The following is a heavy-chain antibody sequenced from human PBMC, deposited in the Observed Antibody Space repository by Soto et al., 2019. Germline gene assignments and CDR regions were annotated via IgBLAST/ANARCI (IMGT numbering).Heavy chain of an antibody. CDR1: GGSISSGGYY. D-gene: IGHD3-16*02. CDR2: ISYSGKT. V-gene: IGHV4-31*03. Sequence: PSETLSLTCTVSGGSISSGGYYWSWIRQHPGKGLEWIGYISYSGKTYYKPSLKSRVAISADTSKNQFSLKLGSMTAADTAVYYCARGYIWGSYRQYYFDDWGLGTLVTVSS. J-gene: IGHJ4*02. CDR3: ARGYIWGSYRQYYFDD.